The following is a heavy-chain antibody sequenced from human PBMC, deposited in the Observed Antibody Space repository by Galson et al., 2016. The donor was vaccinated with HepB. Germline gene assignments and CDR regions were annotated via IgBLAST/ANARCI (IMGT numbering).Heavy chain of an antibody. V-gene: IGHV3-23*01. J-gene: IGHJ4*02. CDR1: EFTFDNYA. CDR3: AKDQDNSGVFYFDH. D-gene: IGHD5-12*01. CDR2: ISGSGTNS. Sequence: SLRLSCAASEFTFDNYAMSWVRQAPGKGLEWVSGISGSGTNSHYADSVRDRFTISRDNSENTLYLQMNNLRADDTAVYYCAKDQDNSGVFYFDHWGRGTLVIVSS.